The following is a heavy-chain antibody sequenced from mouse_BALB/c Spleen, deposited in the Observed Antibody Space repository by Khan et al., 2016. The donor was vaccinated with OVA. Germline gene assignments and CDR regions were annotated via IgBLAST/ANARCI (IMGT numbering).Heavy chain of an antibody. CDR1: GYTFTAYN. D-gene: IGHD2-4*01. Sequence: EVQLQQSGPELVKPGASVKISCKASGYTFTAYNMHWVKQSHGKSLEWIGYIYPYNGGTGYNQKFKSKATLTVDNSSRPAYMELRSLTSEDSAVYYCARSGNDDYDRFSYWGQGTLGTCSA. V-gene: IGHV1S29*02. J-gene: IGHJ3*01. CDR3: ARSGNDDYDRFSY. CDR2: IYPYNGGT.